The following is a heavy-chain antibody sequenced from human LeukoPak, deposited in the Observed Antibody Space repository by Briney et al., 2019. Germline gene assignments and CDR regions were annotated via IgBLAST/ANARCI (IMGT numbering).Heavy chain of an antibody. V-gene: IGHV3-7*01. J-gene: IGHJ4*02. CDR2: IKQHGSER. D-gene: IGHD5-18*01. CDR3: ASLDTALLNTAY. CDR1: GFTFSNDW. Sequence: GGSLRLSCAVFGFTFSNDWMSWVRQAPGKGLEWVAMIKQHGSERCYVDSVRGRFTISRDDARNSLYLQMDSLRAEDTAVYYCASLDTALLNTAYWGQGTLVTVSS.